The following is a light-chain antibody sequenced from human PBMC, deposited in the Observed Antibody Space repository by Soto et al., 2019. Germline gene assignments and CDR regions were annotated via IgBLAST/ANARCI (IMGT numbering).Light chain of an antibody. Sequence: QSALTQPPSASGSPGQSVTISCTGSSSDIGAYNYVSWYQHHPGKAPKLMISGVTNRPSGVSFRFSGSKSGNTASLTISGLQAEDEADYYCSSYTTTNIPVFGGGTQRPS. CDR1: SSDIGAYNY. J-gene: IGLJ2*01. V-gene: IGLV2-14*01. CDR2: GVT. CDR3: SSYTTTNIPV.